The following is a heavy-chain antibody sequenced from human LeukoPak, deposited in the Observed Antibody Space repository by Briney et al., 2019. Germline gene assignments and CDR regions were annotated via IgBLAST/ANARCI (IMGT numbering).Heavy chain of an antibody. CDR2: VSYDGSIK. J-gene: IGHJ4*02. V-gene: IGHV3-30*03. CDR3: ATIFDILNGYVEVADY. D-gene: IGHD3-9*01. Sequence: GRSLRLSCATPGFTFRSYGMHWVRQAPGKGLEWVAVVSYDGSIKYYADSVKGRFTISRDNSKNTLFLQMNSLRAEDTAVYYCATIFDILNGYVEVADYWGQGTLVTVSS. CDR1: GFTFRSYG.